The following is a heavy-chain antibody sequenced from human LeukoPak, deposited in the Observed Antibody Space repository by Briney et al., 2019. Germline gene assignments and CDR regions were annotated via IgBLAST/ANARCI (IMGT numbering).Heavy chain of an antibody. CDR3: VKHVGSRWSNNRFDP. J-gene: IGHJ5*02. CDR2: VSRFGGTA. Sequence: PGGSLRLSCAASGFTFDSHAMSWVRQAPGKGLEWVSAVSRFGGTAYYADSAKGRFTISRDNSKNTVYLQMNSLRVEDTALYYCVKHVGSRWSNNRFDPWGQGTLVTVS. V-gene: IGHV3-23*01. D-gene: IGHD6-13*01. CDR1: GFTFDSHA.